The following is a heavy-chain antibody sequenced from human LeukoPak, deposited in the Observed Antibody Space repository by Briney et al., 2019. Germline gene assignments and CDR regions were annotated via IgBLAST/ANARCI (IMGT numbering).Heavy chain of an antibody. Sequence: PGGSLRLSCAASGFTFSSYGMHWVRQAPGRGLEWVAVISYDGSNKYYADSVKGRFTISRDNSKNTLYLQMNSLRAEDTAVYYCAKEKAYVVPAAGTYYYYYMDVWGKGTTVTISS. CDR2: ISYDGSNK. V-gene: IGHV3-30*18. D-gene: IGHD2-2*01. J-gene: IGHJ6*03. CDR1: GFTFSSYG. CDR3: AKEKAYVVPAAGTYYYYYMDV.